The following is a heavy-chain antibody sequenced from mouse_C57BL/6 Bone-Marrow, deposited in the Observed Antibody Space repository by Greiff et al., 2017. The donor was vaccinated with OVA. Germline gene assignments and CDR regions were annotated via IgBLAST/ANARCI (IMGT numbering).Heavy chain of an antibody. J-gene: IGHJ1*03. CDR2: IYPGSGST. Sequence: VQVVESGAELVKPGASVKMSCKASGYTFTSYWITWVKQRPGQGLEWIGDIYPGSGSTNYNEKFKSKATLTVDTSSSTAYMQLSSLTSEDSAVYYCARGRLGLWYFDVWGTGTTVTVSS. D-gene: IGHD4-1*01. CDR1: GYTFTSYW. CDR3: ARGRLGLWYFDV. V-gene: IGHV1-55*01.